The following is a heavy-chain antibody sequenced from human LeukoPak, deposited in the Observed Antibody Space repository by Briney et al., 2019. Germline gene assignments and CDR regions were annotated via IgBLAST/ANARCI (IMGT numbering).Heavy chain of an antibody. CDR1: GFTFSSYA. CDR2: ISYDGSNK. CDR3: ARDLKIFGVVILADYYYGMDV. V-gene: IGHV3-30-3*01. Sequence: PGGSLRLSCAASGFTFSSYAMHWVRQAPGKGLEWVAVISYDGSNKYYADSVKGRFTISRDNSKNTLYLLMNSLRAEDTAVYYCARDLKIFGVVILADYYYGMDVWGQGTTVTVSS. D-gene: IGHD3-3*01. J-gene: IGHJ6*02.